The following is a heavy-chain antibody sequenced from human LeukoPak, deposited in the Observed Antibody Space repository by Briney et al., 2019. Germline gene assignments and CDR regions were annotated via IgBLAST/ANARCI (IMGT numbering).Heavy chain of an antibody. CDR2: IAPSDSYT. J-gene: IGHJ4*02. V-gene: IGHV5-10-1*01. Sequence: ESLKISCKVSGYSFPSYWITWVRQVPGKGLEWMGRIAPSDSYTNYNPSFEGHVTMSVEKSITTVYLQWSSLKASDTAMYYCARSLGWAGNFDYWGQGTLVTVSS. CDR3: ARSLGWAGNFDY. CDR1: GYSFPSYW. D-gene: IGHD6-19*01.